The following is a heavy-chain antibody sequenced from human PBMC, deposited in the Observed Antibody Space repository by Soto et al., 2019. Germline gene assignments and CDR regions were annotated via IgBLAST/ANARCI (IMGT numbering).Heavy chain of an antibody. D-gene: IGHD6-19*01. J-gene: IGHJ6*02. CDR2: INHSGST. V-gene: IGHV4-34*01. Sequence: AXETLYLTCAVDGVSFSGYYWSWIRQPPGKGLEWIGEINHSGSTNYNPSLKSRVTISVDTSKNQFSLKLSSVTAADTAVYYCARNSGSGWHSYYYYYGMDVWGQGTTVTVSS. CDR1: GVSFSGYY. CDR3: ARNSGSGWHSYYYYYGMDV.